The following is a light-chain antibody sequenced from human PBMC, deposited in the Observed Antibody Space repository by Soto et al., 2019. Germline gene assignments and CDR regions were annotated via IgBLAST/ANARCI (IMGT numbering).Light chain of an antibody. J-gene: IGKJ4*01. V-gene: IGKV3-11*01. CDR2: GAS. CDR1: QSVSSN. CDR3: QQRSNWPPLT. Sequence: EIVMTQSPATLSVSPGERATLSCRASQSVSSNLAWYQQKPGQAPRLLIYGASTRATGIPARFSGIGSGTDFTLTISSLEPEDFAVYYCQQRSNWPPLTFGGGTKVDI.